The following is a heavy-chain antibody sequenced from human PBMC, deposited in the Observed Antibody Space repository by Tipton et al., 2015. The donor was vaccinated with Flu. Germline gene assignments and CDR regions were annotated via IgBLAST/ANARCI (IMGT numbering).Heavy chain of an antibody. Sequence: TLSLTCAVYGGSFRGYYWSWIRQPPGKGLEWIGEINHSGSTNYNPSLKSRVTISVDTSKNQFSLKLGSVTAADTAVYYCARRGYYYYGMDVWGQGTTVTVSS. J-gene: IGHJ6*02. CDR1: GGSFRGYY. D-gene: IGHD3-10*01. V-gene: IGHV4-34*01. CDR3: ARRGYYYYGMDV. CDR2: INHSGST.